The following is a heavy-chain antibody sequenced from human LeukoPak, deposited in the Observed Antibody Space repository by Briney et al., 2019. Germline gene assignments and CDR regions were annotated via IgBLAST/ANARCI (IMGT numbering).Heavy chain of an antibody. CDR2: IYPGDSDT. D-gene: IGHD6-19*01. CDR3: ARAGYSSGWYVGSFDY. CDR1: GCRFTSFW. Sequence: GGSRESSFQGSGCRFTSFWIGWGGPVPGKGLEGMGIIYPGDSDTRYSPSFQGQVTISADQPISTAYLQWSSLKASDTAMYYCARAGYSSGWYVGSFDYWGQGTLVTVSS. J-gene: IGHJ4*02. V-gene: IGHV5-51*01.